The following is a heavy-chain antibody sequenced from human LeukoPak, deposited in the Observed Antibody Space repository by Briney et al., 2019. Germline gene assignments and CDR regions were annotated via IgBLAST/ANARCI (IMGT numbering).Heavy chain of an antibody. Sequence: PGGSLRLSCAASGFTFSSYGMHWVRQAPGKGLEWVAFTRFDGNFKYYADSVKGRFTISRDNSKNTVFLQMNSLRPEDTAVYYCAKEREDLVVVAAAMRGYIWGQGTLVTVSS. J-gene: IGHJ4*02. CDR2: TRFDGNFK. CDR3: AKEREDLVVVAAAMRGYI. V-gene: IGHV3-30*02. D-gene: IGHD2-2*01. CDR1: GFTFSSYG.